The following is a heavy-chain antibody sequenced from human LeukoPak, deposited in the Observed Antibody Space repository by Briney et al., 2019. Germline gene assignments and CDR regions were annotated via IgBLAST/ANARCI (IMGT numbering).Heavy chain of an antibody. CDR1: GFTFSSYG. J-gene: IGHJ4*02. CDR3: AKPLTGAFYFDY. V-gene: IGHV3-30*02. D-gene: IGHD7-27*01. Sequence: SGGSLRLSWAASGFTFSSYGMHWVRQAPGKGLEWVAFIRYDGSNKYYADSVKGRFTISRDNSKSTLYLQMNSLRAEDTAVYYCAKPLTGAFYFDYWGQGTLVTVSS. CDR2: IRYDGSNK.